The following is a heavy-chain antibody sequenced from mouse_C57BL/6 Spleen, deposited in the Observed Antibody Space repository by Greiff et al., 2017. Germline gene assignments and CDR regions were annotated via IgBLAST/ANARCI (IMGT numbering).Heavy chain of an antibody. J-gene: IGHJ4*01. D-gene: IGHD2-2*01. CDR1: GYTFTSYW. CDR3: ARGGRLRYAMDY. CDR2: IDPSDSYT. V-gene: IGHV1-69*01. Sequence: QVQLQQPGAELVMPGASVKLSCKASGYTFTSYWMHWVKQRPGQGLEWIGEIDPSDSYTNSNQKFKGKSTLTVDKSSSTAYMQLSSLTSEDSAVYYCARGGRLRYAMDYWGQGTSVTVSS.